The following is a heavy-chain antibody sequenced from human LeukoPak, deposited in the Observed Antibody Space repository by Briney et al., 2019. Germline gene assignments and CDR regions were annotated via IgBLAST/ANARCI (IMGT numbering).Heavy chain of an antibody. D-gene: IGHD3-10*01. J-gene: IGHJ4*02. V-gene: IGHV3-11*01. CDR3: AKGAYYGSGSYVDY. CDR1: GFTFSDYY. Sequence: GGSLRLSCAVSGFTFSDYYMSWIRQAPGKGLEWVSYISSGGSTISHADSVKGRFTISRDNAENSLYLQMNSLRAEDTAVYYCAKGAYYGSGSYVDYWGQGTLVTVSS. CDR2: ISSGGSTI.